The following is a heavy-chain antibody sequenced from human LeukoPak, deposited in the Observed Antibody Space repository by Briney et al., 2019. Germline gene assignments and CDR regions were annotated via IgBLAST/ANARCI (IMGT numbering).Heavy chain of an antibody. Sequence: GGSLRLSCAASGFTFSNYWMSWVGQAPGKGLEWVANIKQDGSEKYYVDSVKGRFTISRDNAKNSLYLQMISLRAGDTAVYYCAGWPIYSDAFHIWGQGTMVTVSS. D-gene: IGHD2-21*01. CDR1: GFTFSNYW. V-gene: IGHV3-7*01. CDR2: IKQDGSEK. J-gene: IGHJ3*02. CDR3: AGWPIYSDAFHI.